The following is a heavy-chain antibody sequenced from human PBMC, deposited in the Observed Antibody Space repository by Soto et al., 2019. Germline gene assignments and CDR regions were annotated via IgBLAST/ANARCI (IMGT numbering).Heavy chain of an antibody. CDR1: GGSISSVGYY. V-gene: IGHV4-31*03. Sequence: TLSLPCTVSGGSISSVGYYWSSIRQHPGKGLEWIGYIYYSGSTYYNPSLKSRVTISVDTSKNQFSLKLSSVTAEDTAVYYCARAARITMIAGAFDIWGQGTMVTVSS. J-gene: IGHJ3*02. CDR2: IYYSGST. D-gene: IGHD3-22*01. CDR3: ARAARITMIAGAFDI.